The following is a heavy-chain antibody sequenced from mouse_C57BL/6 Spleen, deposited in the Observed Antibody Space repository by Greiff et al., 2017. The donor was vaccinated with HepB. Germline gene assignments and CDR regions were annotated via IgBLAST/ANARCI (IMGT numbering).Heavy chain of an antibody. Sequence: QVQLQQPGAELVQPGASVKLSCKASGYTFPRYWMHWVMQWPGRGLEWIGRIDPNSGGTKYNEKFTSKATLTVDKPSSPAYMPLSSLTSEDSAVYYCARHHYYGSRYGFYVDYGGQGTTLTVST. J-gene: IGHJ2*01. D-gene: IGHD1-1*01. CDR2: IDPNSGGT. CDR3: ARHHYYGSRYGFYVDY. V-gene: IGHV1-72*01. CDR1: GYTFPRYW.